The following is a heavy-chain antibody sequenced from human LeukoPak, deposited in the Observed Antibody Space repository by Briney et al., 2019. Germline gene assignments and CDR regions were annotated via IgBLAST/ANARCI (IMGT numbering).Heavy chain of an antibody. D-gene: IGHD3-22*01. CDR2: INHSGST. CDR1: GGSFSGYY. V-gene: IGHV4-34*01. J-gene: IGHJ4*02. Sequence: SETLSLTCAVYGGSFSGYYWNWIHQPPGKGLEWIGEINHSGSTNYNPSLKNRVTISVDTSKNQFSLKLSSVTAADTAVYYCARGSAGDSRGSYAYWGQGTLVTVSS. CDR3: ARGSAGDSRGSYAY.